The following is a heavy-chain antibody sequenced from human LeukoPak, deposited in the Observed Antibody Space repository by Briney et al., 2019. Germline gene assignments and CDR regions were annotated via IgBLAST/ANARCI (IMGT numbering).Heavy chain of an antibody. CDR3: ARDLGSGDYYDSSGYSFDY. Sequence: GRSLRLSCAASGFTFSSYAMHWVRQAPGKGLEWVAVISYDGSNKYYADSVEGRFTISRDNSKNTLYLQMNSLRAEDTAVYYCARDLGSGDYYDSSGYSFDYWGQGTLVTVSS. CDR2: ISYDGSNK. CDR1: GFTFSSYA. V-gene: IGHV3-30-3*01. J-gene: IGHJ4*02. D-gene: IGHD3-22*01.